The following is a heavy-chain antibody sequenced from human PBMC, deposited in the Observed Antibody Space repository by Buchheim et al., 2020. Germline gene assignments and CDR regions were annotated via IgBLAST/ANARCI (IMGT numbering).Heavy chain of an antibody. V-gene: IGHV1-69*01. CDR1: GGTFSDYA. CDR3: ASTSDYYCSGSYYIPFHY. D-gene: IGHD3-10*01. Sequence: QVQLVQSGAEVKKPGSSVKVSCKASGGTFSDYAISWVRQAPGQGLEWMGGIIPFSGTPNYSDKFQGRVTITADVSMSTAYRELSSLRCEDTAVFFCASTSDYYCSGSYYIPFHYWRQSTL. CDR2: IIPFSGTP. J-gene: IGHJ4*02.